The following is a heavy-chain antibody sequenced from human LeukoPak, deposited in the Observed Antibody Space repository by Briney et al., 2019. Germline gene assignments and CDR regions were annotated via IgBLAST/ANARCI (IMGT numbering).Heavy chain of an antibody. Sequence: SGPTLVNPTQTLTLTCTFSGFSLSTDGVGVAWIRQPPGKALEWLALIYWDDDERYSPSLKSRLTITKDTSKNQVVLTMTNMDPVDTATYYCARSQAPHAAMVVNWFDPWGQGTLVTVSS. D-gene: IGHD5-18*01. CDR2: IYWDDDE. CDR1: GFSLSTDGVG. J-gene: IGHJ5*02. CDR3: ARSQAPHAAMVVNWFDP. V-gene: IGHV2-5*02.